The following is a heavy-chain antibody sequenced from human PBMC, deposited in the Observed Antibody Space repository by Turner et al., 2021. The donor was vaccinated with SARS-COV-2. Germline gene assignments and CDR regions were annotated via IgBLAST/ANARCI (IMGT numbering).Heavy chain of an antibody. CDR2: ISNHGTSQ. J-gene: IGHJ4*02. CDR3: ARVDSPTKGFYFDY. D-gene: IGHD3-3*01. CDR1: GFTFTTYA. Sequence: QVQLVESGGGGVQPGRSPGPSCKASGFTFTTYAMHWVRQAPGKGLEWVAIISNHGTSQFYADSVKGRFSISRDNSKNTVFLQMNSLRAEDTAVYYCARVDSPTKGFYFDYWGQGTLVTVSS. V-gene: IGHV3-30-3*01.